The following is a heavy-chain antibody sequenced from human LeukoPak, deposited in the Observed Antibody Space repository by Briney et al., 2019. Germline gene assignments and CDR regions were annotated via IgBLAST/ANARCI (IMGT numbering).Heavy chain of an antibody. CDR3: ARLRWQELARNWFYP. D-gene: IGHD6-13*01. J-gene: IGHJ5*02. Sequence: GGSLRLSCAASGFTFSSYWMSWVRQAPGKGLEGVADIKQDGSEKYYVESVKGRFTISRDNAKNTLYLQMNSLRAEDTAVYYCARLRWQELARNWFYPWGQGTQVSVSS. CDR2: IKQDGSEK. V-gene: IGHV3-7*01. CDR1: GFTFSSYW.